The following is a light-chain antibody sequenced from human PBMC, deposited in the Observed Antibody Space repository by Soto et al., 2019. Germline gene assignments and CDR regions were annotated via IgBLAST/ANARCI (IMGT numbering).Light chain of an antibody. V-gene: IGKV1-33*01. Sequence: DIQLTQSPSSLSASVGDRVTITCLVSQGISSYLNWYRQKPGKVPKLLIYSASNLEPGVPSRFSGSGSGTEFIFTISSLQPEDIATYYCQQYDTLSFTFGPGTKVDIK. CDR2: SAS. CDR3: QQYDTLSFT. CDR1: QGISSY. J-gene: IGKJ3*01.